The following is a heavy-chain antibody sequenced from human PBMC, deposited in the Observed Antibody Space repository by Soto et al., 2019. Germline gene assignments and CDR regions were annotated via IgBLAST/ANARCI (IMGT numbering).Heavy chain of an antibody. Sequence: GAPGKASIKTSGYNFTSYGISWVRQAPGQGLEWMGWFSAYNGNTNYAQKLQGRVTMTTNTSTSTAYMELSSLRSEDTAVYYCARASITIFGVVTWLDPWGQGTLVTVAS. V-gene: IGHV1-18*01. CDR3: ARASITIFGVVTWLDP. J-gene: IGHJ5*02. D-gene: IGHD3-3*01. CDR2: FSAYNGNT. CDR1: GYNFTSYG.